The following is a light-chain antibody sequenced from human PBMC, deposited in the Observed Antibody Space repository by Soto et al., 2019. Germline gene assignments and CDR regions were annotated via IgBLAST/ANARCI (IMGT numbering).Light chain of an antibody. CDR2: GAS. Sequence: EIVLTQSPGTLSLSPGERATLSCRTSQSVSSSYLAWYQQKPGQTPRLLIYGASTRATGIPDRFSGSGSGTDFTLTISRLEPEDCAVYYCQQYGSSLFTFGPGTTVDLK. V-gene: IGKV3-20*01. CDR3: QQYGSSLFT. CDR1: QSVSSSY. J-gene: IGKJ3*01.